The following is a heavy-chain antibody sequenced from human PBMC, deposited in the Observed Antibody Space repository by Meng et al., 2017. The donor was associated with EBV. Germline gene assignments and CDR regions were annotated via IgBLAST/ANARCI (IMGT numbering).Heavy chain of an antibody. CDR3: AHRRDEYSSSWYGWFDP. Sequence: QITWKESGPTPVKPKQTLTLTCTFSGFSLSTSGVGVGWIRQPPGKALEWLALIYWDDDKRYSPSLKSRLTITKDTSKNQVVLTMTNMDPVDTATYYCAHRRDEYSSSWYGWFDPWGQGTLVTVSS. D-gene: IGHD6-13*01. V-gene: IGHV2-5*02. J-gene: IGHJ5*02. CDR1: GFSLSTSGVG. CDR2: IYWDDDK.